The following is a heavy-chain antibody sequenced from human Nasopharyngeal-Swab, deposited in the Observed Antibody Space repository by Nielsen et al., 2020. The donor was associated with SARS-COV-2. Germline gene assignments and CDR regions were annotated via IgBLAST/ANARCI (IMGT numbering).Heavy chain of an antibody. D-gene: IGHD2-15*01. CDR2: VRSKGNNYAT. V-gene: IGHV3-73*01. Sequence: GASLNISCAASGFTSSYSAIHWVCQASGKGLEWVGRVRSKGNNYATAYSASVNGRFIIFRDDPTNTAFLQMNSLKTEDTAVYYCTRCGGGCYSGRDYWGQGTLVTVSS. CDR3: TRCGGGCYSGRDY. J-gene: IGHJ4*02. CDR1: GFTSSYSA.